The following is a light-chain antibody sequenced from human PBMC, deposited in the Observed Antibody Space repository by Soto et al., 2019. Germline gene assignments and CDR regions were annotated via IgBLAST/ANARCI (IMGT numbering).Light chain of an antibody. J-gene: IGKJ4*01. CDR3: QPYDNWPLT. V-gene: IGKV4-1*01. Sequence: ENMMDQSPDTLAVSMGERATNNCKTSQCVLLNSNNKNYLAWYQQKPGQPPKLLIYWASTRESRVPDRFSASRSGPEFTLTIISLQSEDFAIYYCQPYDNWPLTFGGGTKVDI. CDR1: QCVLLNSNNKNY. CDR2: WAS.